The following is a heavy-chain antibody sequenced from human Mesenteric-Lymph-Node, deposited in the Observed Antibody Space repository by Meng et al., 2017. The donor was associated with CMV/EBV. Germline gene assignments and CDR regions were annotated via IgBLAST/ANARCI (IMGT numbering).Heavy chain of an antibody. Sequence: QDQAEQCAVEVKNSEASMKVCSEFAGYTCSSYGICGWYRPPARRLLWMGWISCYNGNAYYAQSLKGRVTMTTDTSTSTVHMELRSLSSDDTAVYYCARGYTGYAFLDYWGQGILVTVSS. V-gene: IGHV1-18*01. D-gene: IGHD5-12*01. CDR3: ARGYTGYAFLDY. J-gene: IGHJ4*02. CDR1: GYTCSSYG. CDR2: ISCYNGNA.